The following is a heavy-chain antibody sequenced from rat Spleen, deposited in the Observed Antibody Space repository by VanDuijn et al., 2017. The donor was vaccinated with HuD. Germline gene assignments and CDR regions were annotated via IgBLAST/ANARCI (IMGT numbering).Heavy chain of an antibody. D-gene: IGHD1-12*02. V-gene: IGHV5-29*01. CDR1: GFTFSNYG. CDR3: TTDTFYDGSYYPGGFDY. J-gene: IGHJ2*01. Sequence: EVQLVESGGGLVQPRRSLKLSCTASGFTFSNYGMAWVRQAPTKGLEWVATISYDGSGTYYRDSVKGRFTISRDNAKSTLYLKLDSLRSEDTATYYCTTDTFYDGSYYPGGFDYWGQGVMVTVSS. CDR2: ISYDGSGT.